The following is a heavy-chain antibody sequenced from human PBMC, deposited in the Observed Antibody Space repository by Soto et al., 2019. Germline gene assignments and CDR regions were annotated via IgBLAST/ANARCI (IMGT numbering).Heavy chain of an antibody. CDR3: ARDGIAARLRAYDAFDI. CDR1: GGSISSYY. V-gene: IGHV4-59*01. CDR2: IYYSGST. Sequence: SETLSLTCTVSGGSISSYYWSWIRQPPGKGLEWIGYIYYSGSTNYNPSLKSRVTISVDTSKNQFSLKLSSVTAADTAVYYCARDGIAARLRAYDAFDIWGQGTMVTVSS. D-gene: IGHD6-6*01. J-gene: IGHJ3*02.